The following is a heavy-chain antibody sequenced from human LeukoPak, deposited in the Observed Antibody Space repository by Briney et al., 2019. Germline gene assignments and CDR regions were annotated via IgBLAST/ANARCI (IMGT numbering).Heavy chain of an antibody. V-gene: IGHV3-30*18. J-gene: IGHJ4*02. CDR3: AKAGPLDY. CDR2: ISYDGSNK. CDR1: GFTFSSYG. Sequence: GRSLRLSCAASGFTFSSYGMHWVRQAPGKGLEWVAVISYDGSNKYYADSVKGRFTISRDNSKNTLYLQMNSLRAEDTAVYYCAKAGPLDYWGQGTLVTVSS.